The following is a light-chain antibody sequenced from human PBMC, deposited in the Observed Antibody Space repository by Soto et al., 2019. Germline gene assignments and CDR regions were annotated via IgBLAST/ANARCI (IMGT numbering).Light chain of an antibody. CDR1: SSDVGGYNY. CDR2: DVS. V-gene: IGLV2-14*01. J-gene: IGLJ1*01. Sequence: QSVLTQPASVSGSPGQSITISCTGTSSDVGGYNYVSWYQQHPGKAPKLMIYDVSNRPSGVSNRFSGSKSGNTASLTISGLQAEDVAEYYSSSSTINSPFPYVFGTRTKVPVL. CDR3: SSSTINSPFPYV.